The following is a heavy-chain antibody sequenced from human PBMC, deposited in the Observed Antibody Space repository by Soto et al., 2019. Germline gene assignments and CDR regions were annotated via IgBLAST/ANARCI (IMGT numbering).Heavy chain of an antibody. V-gene: IGHV3-21*01. CDR2: ISSSSSYI. CDR1: GFTFSSYS. D-gene: IGHD6-19*01. Sequence: GGSLRLSCAASGFTFSSYSMNWVRQAPGKGLEWVSSISSSSSYIYYADSVKGRFTISRDNAKNSLYLQMNSLRAEDTAVYYCASSWLIAVAGRGHAFDIWGQGTMVTVSS. CDR3: ASSWLIAVAGRGHAFDI. J-gene: IGHJ3*02.